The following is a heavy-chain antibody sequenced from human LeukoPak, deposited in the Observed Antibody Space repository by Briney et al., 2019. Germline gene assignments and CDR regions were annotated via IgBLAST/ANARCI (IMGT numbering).Heavy chain of an antibody. CDR1: GFTFSGYA. CDR2: ISGSGGST. J-gene: IGHJ4*02. CDR3: AKAQGVTIFGVARRAYDY. V-gene: IGHV3-23*01. Sequence: PGGSLRLSCAASGFTFSGYAMSWVRQAPGKGLEWVSAISGSGGSTYYADSVKGRFTIPRDNSKNTLYLQMNSLRAEDTAVYYCAKAQGVTIFGVARRAYDYWGQGTLVTVS. D-gene: IGHD3-3*01.